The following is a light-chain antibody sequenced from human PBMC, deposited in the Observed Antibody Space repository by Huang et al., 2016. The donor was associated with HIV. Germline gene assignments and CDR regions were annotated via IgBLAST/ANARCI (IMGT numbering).Light chain of an antibody. J-gene: IGKJ4*01. V-gene: IGKV4-1*01. CDR1: QTFLYNSNSDSF. CDR2: GAS. CDR3: QQYSSIPT. Sequence: DIVVTQSPDSLAVSLGESATINCKSSQTFLYNSNSDSFIACYQQRPGQPPRLIIHGASARQTGVPERFSGSGSETDFTLTINGLQAEDVAIYYCQQYSSIPTFGGGTKVEI.